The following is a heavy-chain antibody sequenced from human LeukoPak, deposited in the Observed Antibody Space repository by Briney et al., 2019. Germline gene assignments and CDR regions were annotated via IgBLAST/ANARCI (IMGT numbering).Heavy chain of an antibody. V-gene: IGHV3-23*01. J-gene: IGHJ5*02. Sequence: PGGSLRLSCAASGFIFSSYAMNWVRQAPGKGLEWVSGISGSGARAYYADSVKGRFTTSRDNSKNTLYLQMTSLRAEDTAVYYCAKDMGNYVSGSYYNWFDPWGQGTLVTVSS. D-gene: IGHD3-10*01. CDR1: GFIFSSYA. CDR2: ISGSGARA. CDR3: AKDMGNYVSGSYYNWFDP.